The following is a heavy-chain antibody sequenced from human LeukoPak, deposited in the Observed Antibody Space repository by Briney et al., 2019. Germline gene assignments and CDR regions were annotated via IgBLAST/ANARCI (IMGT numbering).Heavy chain of an antibody. CDR2: IYHGGST. CDR3: ARDDYGRQLDY. J-gene: IGHJ4*02. Sequence: PSETLSLTCTVSGGSISSYYWSWIRQSPGKGLEWIGYIYHGGSTSYNPSLKSRVTISLDTSKKQLSLKVTSVTAADTAVYYCARDDYGRQLDYWGRGTLVTVSS. CDR1: GGSISSYY. D-gene: IGHD4-17*01. V-gene: IGHV4-59*12.